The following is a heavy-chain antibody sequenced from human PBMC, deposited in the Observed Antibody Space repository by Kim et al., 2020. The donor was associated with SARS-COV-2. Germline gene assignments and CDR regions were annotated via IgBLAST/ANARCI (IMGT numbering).Heavy chain of an antibody. V-gene: IGHV3-30*02. D-gene: IGHD6-6*01. J-gene: IGHJ4*02. Sequence: YADYVKGRYTISRDNSKNTLYLQMDSLKPEDTAVYYCAKEGDSSSYNFDYWGQGTLVTVSS. CDR3: AKEGDSSSYNFDY.